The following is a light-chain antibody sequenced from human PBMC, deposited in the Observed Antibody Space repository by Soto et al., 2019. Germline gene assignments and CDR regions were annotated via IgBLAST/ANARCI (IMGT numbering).Light chain of an antibody. CDR2: RAS. CDR3: QQYHNWPPQYT. J-gene: IGKJ2*01. Sequence: EIVMTRSPASLSVSPGEGATLSCRASQTVASNLAWYQQKPGQAPRLLIHRASTRATGVPARFSGSGSGTDFTLTISSLQSEDFAVYYCQQYHNWPPQYTFGQGTKLQIK. V-gene: IGKV3-15*01. CDR1: QTVASN.